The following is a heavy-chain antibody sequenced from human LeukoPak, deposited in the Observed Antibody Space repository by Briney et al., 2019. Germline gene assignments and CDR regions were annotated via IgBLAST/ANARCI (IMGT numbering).Heavy chain of an antibody. CDR3: AKDRDTAMVFDY. J-gene: IGHJ4*02. D-gene: IGHD5-18*01. Sequence: GGSLRLSCAASGFTFSSYAMHWVRQAPGKGLEWVAFIRYDGSNKYYADSVKGRFTISRDNSKNTLYLQMNSLRAEDTAVYYCAKDRDTAMVFDYWGQGTLVTVSS. V-gene: IGHV3-30*02. CDR1: GFTFSSYA. CDR2: IRYDGSNK.